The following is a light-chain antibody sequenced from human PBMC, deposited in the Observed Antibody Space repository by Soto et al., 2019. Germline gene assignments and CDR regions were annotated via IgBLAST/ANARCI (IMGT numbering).Light chain of an antibody. J-gene: IGKJ2*01. V-gene: IGKV3-11*01. CDR3: QQRSNWPSYT. CDR2: DAS. CDR1: QSVSSY. Sequence: VLTQSPTTLSLSPGERATLSCRASQSVSSYVAWYQQKPGQAPRLLISDASNRATGIPARFSGSGSGTDFTLTISSLEPEDFAVYYCQQRSNWPSYTFGQGTKLEIK.